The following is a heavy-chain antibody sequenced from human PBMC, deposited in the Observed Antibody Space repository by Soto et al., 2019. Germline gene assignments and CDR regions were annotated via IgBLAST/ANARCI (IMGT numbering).Heavy chain of an antibody. Sequence: SETLSLSCVVSGGSISSSSYWWAWIRQPPGKGLEWIGSIFYSGTTYYNPSLKSRVTISVDTSKNQFSLKLTSVTAADTAVYFCARHVATGLYYFDYWGQGALVTVSS. J-gene: IGHJ4*02. V-gene: IGHV4-39*01. CDR2: IFYSGTT. CDR1: GGSISSSSYW. CDR3: ARHVATGLYYFDY.